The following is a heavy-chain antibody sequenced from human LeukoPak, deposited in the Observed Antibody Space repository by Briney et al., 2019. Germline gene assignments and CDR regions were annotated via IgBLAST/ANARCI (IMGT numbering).Heavy chain of an antibody. J-gene: IGHJ3*02. CDR1: GDSIIGYY. D-gene: IGHD3-10*01. V-gene: IGHV4-39*07. Sequence: PSETLSLTCSVSGDSIIGYYWGWIRQPPGKGLEWIGNIYYTGNTYYNSSLKSRVTISPDTSKNQFSLKVISMTAADTAAYYCTRSDGYGLIRICGRGKMVTVSS. CDR2: IYYTGNT. CDR3: TRSDGYGLIRI.